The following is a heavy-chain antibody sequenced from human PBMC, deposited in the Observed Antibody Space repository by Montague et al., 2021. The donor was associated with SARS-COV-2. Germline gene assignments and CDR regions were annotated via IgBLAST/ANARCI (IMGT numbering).Heavy chain of an antibody. CDR2: IYNSGST. CDR3: ALSLRYFDWADAFDV. CDR1: GGSIDNYF. J-gene: IGHJ3*01. Sequence: SETLSLTCTASGGSIDNYFWSWIRQPPGKGLEWIGYIYNSGSTNYNPSLKSRVTMSGDTSNNQFSLKLSSVTAADPAMYYCALSLRYFDWADAFDVWGQGTMVIVSS. V-gene: IGHV4-59*13. D-gene: IGHD3-9*01.